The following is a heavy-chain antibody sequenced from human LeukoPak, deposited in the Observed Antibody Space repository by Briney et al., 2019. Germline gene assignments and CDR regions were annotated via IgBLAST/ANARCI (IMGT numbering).Heavy chain of an antibody. CDR2: INPNSGGT. CDR1: GDIFNSFA. J-gene: IGHJ2*01. CDR3: ARDLSLWYSSGWINWYFDL. Sequence: ASVRVSCKAPGDIFNSFALNWVRQAPGQGLEWMGWINPNSGGTNYAQKFQGRVTMTRDRSISTAYMELSRLRSDDTAVYYCARDLSLWYSSGWINWYFDLWGRGTLVTVSS. V-gene: IGHV1-2*02. D-gene: IGHD6-19*01.